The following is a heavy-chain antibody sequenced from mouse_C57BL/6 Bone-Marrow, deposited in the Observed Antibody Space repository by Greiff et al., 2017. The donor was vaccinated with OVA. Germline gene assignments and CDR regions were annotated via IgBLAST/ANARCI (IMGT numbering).Heavy chain of an antibody. CDR1: GYAFSSSW. V-gene: IGHV1-82*01. D-gene: IGHD3-2*02. J-gene: IGHJ3*01. CDR2: IYPGDGDT. Sequence: VKLQQSGPELVKPGASVKISCKASGYAFSSSWMNWVKQRPGKGLEWIGRIYPGDGDTNYNGKFKGKATLTADKSSSTAYMQLSSLTSEDSAVYFCARGGAQATAYWGQGTLVTVSA. CDR3: ARGGAQATAY.